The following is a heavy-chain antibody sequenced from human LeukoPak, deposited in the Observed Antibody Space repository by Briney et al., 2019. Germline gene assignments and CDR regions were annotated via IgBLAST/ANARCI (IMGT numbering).Heavy chain of an antibody. Sequence: GASVKVSCKASGYTFTGYYMRWVRQAPGQGLEWMGWINPDSGGTNNAQKFQGRVTMTRDTSISTAYMELSRLRSDDTAVYYCARDRGMYKNWFDPWGQGTLVTVS. V-gene: IGHV1-2*02. CDR2: INPDSGGT. D-gene: IGHD1-1*01. CDR1: GYTFTGYY. CDR3: ARDRGMYKNWFDP. J-gene: IGHJ5*02.